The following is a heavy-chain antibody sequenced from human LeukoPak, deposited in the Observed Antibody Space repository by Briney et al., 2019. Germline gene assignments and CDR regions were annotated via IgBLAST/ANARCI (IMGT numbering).Heavy chain of an antibody. CDR3: ARSDYGYFVGYYMDV. V-gene: IGHV3-11*04. J-gene: IGHJ6*03. CDR1: GFTFSDSY. Sequence: GGSLRLSCAASGFTFSDSYMTWMRQAPGQGLESVSYISNSGSYIYYADSVKGRFTISRDNAKNSLYLQMNSLRAEDTAVYYCARSDYGYFVGYYMDVWGKGTTVTVSS. CDR2: ISNSGSYI. D-gene: IGHD4-17*01.